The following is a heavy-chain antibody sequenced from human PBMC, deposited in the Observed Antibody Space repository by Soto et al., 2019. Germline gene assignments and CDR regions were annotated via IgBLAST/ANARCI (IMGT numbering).Heavy chain of an antibody. CDR1: GDSVSSNSAT. CDR3: ARVDDYVWDNHQIFDY. D-gene: IGHD3-16*01. V-gene: IGHV6-1*01. CDR2: TYYRSKWYY. Sequence: PSQTLSLTCAISGDSVSSNSATWNWIRQSPSRGLEWLGRTYYRSKWYYDYAVSVKSRLTFHPDTSKNHFSLQLHSVTPEDTAVYYCARVDDYVWDNHQIFDYWGQGTLVTVSS. J-gene: IGHJ4*02.